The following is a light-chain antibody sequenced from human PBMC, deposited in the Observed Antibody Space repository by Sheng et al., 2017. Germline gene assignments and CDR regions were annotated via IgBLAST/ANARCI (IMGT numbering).Light chain of an antibody. Sequence: EIVMTQSPGTLSVSPGERATLSYRASQSVSNKLAWYQQKPGQAPRLLIYAASTRATGIPARFSGSGSGTEFTLTISTLQSEDFAVYYCQQYDKWPLPFGGGTKVEIK. V-gene: IGKV3-15*01. CDR3: QQYDKWPLP. J-gene: IGKJ4*01. CDR1: QSVSNK. CDR2: AAS.